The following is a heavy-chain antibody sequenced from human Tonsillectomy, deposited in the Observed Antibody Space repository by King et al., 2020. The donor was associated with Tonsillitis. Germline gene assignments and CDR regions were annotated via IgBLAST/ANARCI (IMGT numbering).Heavy chain of an antibody. D-gene: IGHD1-26*01. V-gene: IGHV3-30*18. CDR2: ISYDGSNK. J-gene: IGHJ6*02. CDR3: AKDYVSYLVGATSWGMDV. Sequence: VQLVESGGGVVQPGRSLRLSCAASGLTFSSYGMHWVRQAPGKGLEWVAVISYDGSNKNYADSVKGRFTISRDNSKNTLYLQMSSLRAEDTAVYYCAKDYVSYLVGATSWGMDVWGQGTTVTVSS. CDR1: GLTFSSYG.